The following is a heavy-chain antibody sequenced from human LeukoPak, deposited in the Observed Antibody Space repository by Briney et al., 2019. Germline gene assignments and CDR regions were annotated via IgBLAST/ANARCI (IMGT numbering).Heavy chain of an antibody. V-gene: IGHV3-7*01. CDR1: GFTFSSYW. J-gene: IGHJ4*02. Sequence: GGSMRLSCAVSGFTFSSYWMSWVRQAPGKGLEWVANIKQDGTEKYYVDSVRGRFTISRDNAQNSLYLQMNNLGAEDTAVYYCATDPASYCTSSTCDFDYWGQGTLVTVSS. CDR2: IKQDGTEK. D-gene: IGHD2-8*01. CDR3: ATDPASYCTSSTCDFDY.